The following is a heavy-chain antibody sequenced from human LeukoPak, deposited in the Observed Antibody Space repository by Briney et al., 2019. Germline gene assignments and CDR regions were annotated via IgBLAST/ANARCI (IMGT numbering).Heavy chain of an antibody. Sequence: GGSLRLSCAASGFTFSSYWMSWVRQAPGKGLEWVANIKQDGSDKYYVDSVKGRLTISRDNANNSLYLQMNTLRAEDTAVYYCATDLQPFDYWGQGTLVIVSS. CDR3: ATDLQPFDY. D-gene: IGHD2-2*01. CDR2: IKQDGSDK. J-gene: IGHJ4*02. CDR1: GFTFSSYW. V-gene: IGHV3-7*04.